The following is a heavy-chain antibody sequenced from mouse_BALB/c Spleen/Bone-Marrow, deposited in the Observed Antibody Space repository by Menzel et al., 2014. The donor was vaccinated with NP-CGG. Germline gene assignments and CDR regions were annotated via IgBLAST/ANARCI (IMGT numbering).Heavy chain of an antibody. D-gene: IGHD1-1*01. CDR2: INPYNDGI. Sequence: EVKLMESGPELVKPGTSVKMSCKASGYTFTSYVMHWVKQKPGQGLEWIGYINPYNDGIKYNEKFKGKATLTSDKSSSTAYMELSSLTSEDSAVYLCGRDYYGSTSFAYWGQGTLVTVSA. J-gene: IGHJ3*01. CDR3: GRDYYGSTSFAY. V-gene: IGHV1-14*01. CDR1: GYTFTSYV.